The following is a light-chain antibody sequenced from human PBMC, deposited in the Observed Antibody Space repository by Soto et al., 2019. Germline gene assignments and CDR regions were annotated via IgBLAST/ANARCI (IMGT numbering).Light chain of an antibody. J-gene: IGLJ3*02. CDR2: DVS. V-gene: IGLV2-14*01. CDR3: NSYTSSSNLV. CDR1: SSDVGGYNY. Sequence: QSALTQPASVSGSPGQSITISCTGTSSDVGGYNYVSWYQQHPGKAPKLLIYDVSNRPSVVSNRFSGSKSGNTASLTISGLQAEDEADYYCNSYTSSSNLVFGGRTKLPS.